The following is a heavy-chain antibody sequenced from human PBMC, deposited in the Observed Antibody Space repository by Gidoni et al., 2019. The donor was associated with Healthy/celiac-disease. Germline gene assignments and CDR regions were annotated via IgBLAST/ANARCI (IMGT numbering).Heavy chain of an antibody. Sequence: QVQLVESGGGVVQPGRSLSLSCAASGFTFSSYGMHWVRQAPGKGLEWVAVIGYDGSNKYYADSVKGRFTISRDNSKNTLYLQMNSLRAEDTAVYYCARGGLGQLVHRNWFDPWGQGTLVTVSS. CDR2: IGYDGSNK. J-gene: IGHJ5*02. CDR1: GFTFSSYG. D-gene: IGHD6-6*01. CDR3: ARGGLGQLVHRNWFDP. V-gene: IGHV3-33*01.